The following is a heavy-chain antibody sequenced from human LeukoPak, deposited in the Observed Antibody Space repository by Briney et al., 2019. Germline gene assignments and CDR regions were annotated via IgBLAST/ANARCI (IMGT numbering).Heavy chain of an antibody. V-gene: IGHV1-69*13. CDR3: ASGGPMVATDYYYYYMDV. Sequence: GASVKVSCKASGGTFSSYAISWVRQAPGPGLEWRGGIIPIFGTANYAQKFQGRVTITADESTSTAYMELSSLRAEDTAVYYCASGGPMVATDYYYYYMDVWGKGTTVTVSS. CDR1: GGTFSSYA. D-gene: IGHD5-12*01. J-gene: IGHJ6*03. CDR2: IIPIFGTA.